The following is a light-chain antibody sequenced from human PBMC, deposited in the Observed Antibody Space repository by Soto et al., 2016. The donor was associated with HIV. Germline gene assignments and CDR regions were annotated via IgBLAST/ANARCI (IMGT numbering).Light chain of an antibody. CDR3: QQSYITPRT. J-gene: IGKJ1*01. V-gene: IGKV1-39*01. CDR2: DAS. CDR1: QGIGRF. Sequence: DIQMTQSPSSLSASVGDRVTITCRASQGIGRFLNWYQQIAGKAPNLLIYDASTLQSGVPSRFSGSGSGTDFTLIISSLQPEDFATYYCQQSYITPRTFGPGDQGGNQT.